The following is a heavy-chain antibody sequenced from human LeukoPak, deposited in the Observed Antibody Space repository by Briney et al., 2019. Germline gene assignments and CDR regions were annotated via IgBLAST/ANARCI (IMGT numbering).Heavy chain of an antibody. J-gene: IGHJ6*03. D-gene: IGHD2-2*01. V-gene: IGHV3-30*01. CDR1: GFTFRNHA. CDR3: AGSPAYQLLYYMDV. CDR2: ISYDGSNK. Sequence: GGSLRLSCAASGFTFRNHAMHWVRQAPGKGLEWVAVISYDGSNKYYADSVKGRFTISRDNSKNTLYLQMNSLRAEDTAVYYCAGSPAYQLLYYMDVWGKGTTVTVSS.